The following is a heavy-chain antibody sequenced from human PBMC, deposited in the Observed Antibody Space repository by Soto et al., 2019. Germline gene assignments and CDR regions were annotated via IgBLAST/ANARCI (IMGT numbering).Heavy chain of an antibody. CDR3: ASSPGSLAGDY. J-gene: IGHJ4*02. V-gene: IGHV4-4*02. CDR1: SDFISTSTW. CDR2: IYHSGST. D-gene: IGHD2-15*01. Sequence: SETLSLTCTVSSDFISTSTWWSWVRQPPGRGLEWIGEIYHSGSTNYNPSLKSRVTISVDKTKNQFSLNLTSVTAADTAVYYCASSPGSLAGDYWGQGSLVTVSS.